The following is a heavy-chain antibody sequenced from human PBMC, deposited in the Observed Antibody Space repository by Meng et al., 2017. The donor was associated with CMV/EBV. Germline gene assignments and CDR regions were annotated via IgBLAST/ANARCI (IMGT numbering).Heavy chain of an antibody. J-gene: IGHJ6*02. CDR2: ISYDGSNK. V-gene: IGHV3-30*04. CDR1: GFTFSSYA. Sequence: GESLKISCAASGFTFSSYAMHWVRQAPGKGLEWVAVISYDGSNKYYAGSVKGRFTISRDNSKNTLYLQMNSLRAEDTAVYYCARDLGIVVVPANYYGMDVWGQGTTVTVSS. D-gene: IGHD2-2*03. CDR3: ARDLGIVVVPANYYGMDV.